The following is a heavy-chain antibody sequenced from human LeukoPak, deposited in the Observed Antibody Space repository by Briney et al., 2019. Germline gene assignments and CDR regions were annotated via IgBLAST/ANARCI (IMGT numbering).Heavy chain of an antibody. V-gene: IGHV3-23*01. CDR3: AKDRHGWAGTSSPAFDV. Sequence: GGSLRLSCTASGLTFTSYAMSWVRQAPGKGLEWVSVISGSGGSTYNADSVEGRFTISRDNYKNTVYLQMNSLRAEDTAVYYCAKDRHGWAGTSSPAFDVWGQGTMVTVSS. D-gene: IGHD1-7*01. CDR2: ISGSGGST. CDR1: GLTFTSYA. J-gene: IGHJ3*01.